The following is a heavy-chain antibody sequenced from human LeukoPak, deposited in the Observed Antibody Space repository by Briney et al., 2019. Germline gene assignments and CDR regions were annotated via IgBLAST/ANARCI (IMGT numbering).Heavy chain of an antibody. CDR2: ISGSGGST. CDR1: GFTFSGYA. CDR3: AKEESNWNYPMYYYYYMDV. D-gene: IGHD1-7*01. V-gene: IGHV3-23*01. Sequence: GGSLRLSCAASGFTFSGYAMSWVRQAPGKGLEWVSAISGSGGSTYYADSVKGRFTISRDNSKNTLYLQMNSLRAEDTAVYYCAKEESNWNYPMYYYYYMDVWGKGTTVTVSS. J-gene: IGHJ6*03.